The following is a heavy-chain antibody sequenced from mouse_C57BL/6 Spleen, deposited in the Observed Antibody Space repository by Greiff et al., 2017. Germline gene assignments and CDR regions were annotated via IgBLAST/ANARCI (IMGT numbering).Heavy chain of an antibody. J-gene: IGHJ4*01. Sequence: VQLQQSGAELVRPGASVKLSCTASGFNIKDYYMHWVKQRPEQGLEWIGRIDPEDGDTEYAPKFPGKATMTADTSSNTAYLQLSSLTSEDTAVYYCTTYYYGYDGAMDDWGQGTSVTVSS. CDR3: TTYYYGYDGAMDD. CDR1: GFNIKDYY. CDR2: IDPEDGDT. V-gene: IGHV14-1*01. D-gene: IGHD2-2*01.